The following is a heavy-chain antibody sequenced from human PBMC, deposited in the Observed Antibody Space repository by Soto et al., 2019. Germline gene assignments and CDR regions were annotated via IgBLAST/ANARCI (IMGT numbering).Heavy chain of an antibody. V-gene: IGHV1-69*04. J-gene: IGHJ3*02. CDR1: GGTFSSYT. Sequence: SVKVSCKASGGTFSSYTISWVRQAPGQGLEWMGRIVPILGIANYAQKFQGRVTITADKSTSTAYMELSSLRSEDTAVYYCARELLAAAPAGAFDIWGQGTMVTVS. D-gene: IGHD6-13*01. CDR2: IVPILGIA. CDR3: ARELLAAAPAGAFDI.